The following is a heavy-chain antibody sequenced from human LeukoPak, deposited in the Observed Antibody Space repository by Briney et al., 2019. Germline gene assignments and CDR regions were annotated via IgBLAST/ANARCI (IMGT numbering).Heavy chain of an antibody. CDR1: GFTFSSYS. J-gene: IGHJ3*02. CDR3: ARARYCSSTRCRDAFDI. Sequence: GGSLRLSCAASGFTFSSYSMNWVRQAPGKGLEWVANIKQDGSEKYYVDSVKGRFTVSRDNSKSTLYLQMNSLRAEDTAVYYCARARYCSSTRCRDAFDIWGQGTMVTVSS. D-gene: IGHD2-2*01. V-gene: IGHV3-7*04. CDR2: IKQDGSEK.